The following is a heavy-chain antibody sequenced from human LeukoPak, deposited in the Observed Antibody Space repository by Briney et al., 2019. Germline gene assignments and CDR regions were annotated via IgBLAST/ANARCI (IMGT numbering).Heavy chain of an antibody. Sequence: SVKVSCKASGGTFSSYAISWVRQVPGQGLEWMGGIIPIFGTANYAQKFQGRVTITADESTSTAYMELSSLRSEDTAVYYCAGLSYGDYVLYAFDIWGQGTVVTVSS. J-gene: IGHJ3*02. CDR3: AGLSYGDYVLYAFDI. V-gene: IGHV1-69*13. CDR1: GGTFSSYA. D-gene: IGHD4-17*01. CDR2: IIPIFGTA.